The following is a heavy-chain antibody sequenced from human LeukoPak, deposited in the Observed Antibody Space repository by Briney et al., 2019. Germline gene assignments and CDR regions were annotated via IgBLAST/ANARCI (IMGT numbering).Heavy chain of an antibody. D-gene: IGHD2-2*02. CDR3: AKDLNEIVVVPAAINFQH. CDR1: GFTFSSYA. J-gene: IGHJ1*01. V-gene: IGHV3-30-3*01. CDR2: ISYDGSNK. Sequence: GGFLRLSCAASGFTFSSYAMHWVRQAPGKGLEWVAVISYDGSNKYYADSVKGRFTISRDNSKNTLYLQMNSLRAEDTAVYYCAKDLNEIVVVPAAINFQHWGQGTLVTVSS.